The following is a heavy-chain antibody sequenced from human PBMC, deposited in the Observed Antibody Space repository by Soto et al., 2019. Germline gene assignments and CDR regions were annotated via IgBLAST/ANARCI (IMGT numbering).Heavy chain of an antibody. CDR2: ISYDGSNK. CDR1: GFTFSSYG. V-gene: IGHV3-30*18. J-gene: IGHJ6*02. Sequence: QVQLVESGGGVVQPGRSLRLSCAASGFTFSSYGMHWVRQAPGKGLEWVAVISYDGSNKYYADSVKGRFTISRDNSKNTLYLQMNSLRAEDTAVYYCAKERSSRWYPLDGMDVWGQGTTVTVSS. CDR3: AKERSSRWYPLDGMDV. D-gene: IGHD6-19*01.